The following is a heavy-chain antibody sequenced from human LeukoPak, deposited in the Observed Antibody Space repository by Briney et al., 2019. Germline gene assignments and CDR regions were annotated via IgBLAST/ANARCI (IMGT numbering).Heavy chain of an antibody. CDR1: GFAFTDAW. D-gene: IGHD3-22*01. CDR3: TTTANSAYYYDSSGFYGAFDI. V-gene: IGHV3-15*01. CDR2: IKTNADGGTA. J-gene: IGHJ3*02. Sequence: GGSLRLSCAASGFAFTDAWMTWVRQAPGKGLEWVGRIKTNADGGTADYVVPVKGRFTISRDDSKDTLYLQMNSLQTEDTAVYYCTTTANSAYYYDSSGFYGAFDIWGQGTRVTVSP.